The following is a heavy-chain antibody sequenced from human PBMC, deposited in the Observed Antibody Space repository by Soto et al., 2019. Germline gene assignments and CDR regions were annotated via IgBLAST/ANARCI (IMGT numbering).Heavy chain of an antibody. CDR3: TTDPPYSNYDVAQPEFDY. D-gene: IGHD4-4*01. J-gene: IGHJ4*02. CDR1: GFTFSNAW. V-gene: IGHV3-15*07. CDR2: IKSKTDGGTT. Sequence: GGSLRLSCAASGFTFSNAWMNWVRQAPGKGLEWVGRIKSKTDGGTTDYAAPVKGRFTISRDDSKNTLYLQMNSLKTEDTAVYYCTTDPPYSNYDVAQPEFDYWGQGTLVTVSS.